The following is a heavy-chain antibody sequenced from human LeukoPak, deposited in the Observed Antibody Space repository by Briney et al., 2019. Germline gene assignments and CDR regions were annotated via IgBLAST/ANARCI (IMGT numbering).Heavy chain of an antibody. D-gene: IGHD3-10*01. V-gene: IGHV4-38-2*01. CDR2: IYHSGST. CDR3: ARPQLWFGEFGYAFDI. J-gene: IGHJ3*02. Sequence: SETLSLTCAVSGYSISSGYYWGWIRQPPGKGLEWIGSIYHSGSTYYNLSLKSRVTISVDTSKNQFSLKLSSVTAADTAVYYCARPQLWFGEFGYAFDIWGQGTMVTVSS. CDR1: GYSISSGYY.